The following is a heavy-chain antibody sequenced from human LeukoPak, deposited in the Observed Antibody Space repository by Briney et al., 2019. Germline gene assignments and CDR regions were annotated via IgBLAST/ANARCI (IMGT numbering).Heavy chain of an antibody. CDR1: GFTLRRYT. Sequence: GESLRLSCTASGFTLRRYTINWVRQAPGKGLEWVSSISSNGYYIYYAVSLEGRFTISRDDAKNSLYLQMDGLRAEDTAMYYCAREGGTFSSNLDYFDLWGQGTLVTVSS. D-gene: IGHD6-13*01. V-gene: IGHV3-21*01. CDR2: ISSNGYYI. J-gene: IGHJ4*02. CDR3: AREGGTFSSNLDYFDL.